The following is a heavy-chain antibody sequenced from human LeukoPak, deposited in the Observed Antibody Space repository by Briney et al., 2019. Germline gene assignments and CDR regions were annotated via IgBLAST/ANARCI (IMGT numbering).Heavy chain of an antibody. CDR3: ARAGGQWKGIDF. D-gene: IGHD6-19*01. J-gene: IGHJ4*02. CDR1: GASISSYY. CDR2: LHYSGIT. Sequence: SETLSRTCTVSGASISSYYWSWIRQPPGKGLEWIGYLHYSGITNYNSSLKSRVTISPDTSKNQMSLKLSSVTAADTAVYYCARAGGQWKGIDFWGQGTLVPVPS. V-gene: IGHV4-59*01.